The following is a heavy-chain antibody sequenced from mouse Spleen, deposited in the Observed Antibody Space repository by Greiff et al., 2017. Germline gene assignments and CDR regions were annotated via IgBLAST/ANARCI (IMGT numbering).Heavy chain of an antibody. CDR2: IYWDDDK. CDR1: GFSLSTSGMG. V-gene: IGHV8-12*01. D-gene: IGHD4-1*01. Sequence: QVTLKESGPGILQSSQTLSLTCSFSGFSLSTSGMGVSWIRQPSGKGLEWLAHIYWDDDKRYNPSLKSRLTISKDTSRNQVFLKITSVDTADTATYYCAVTGTRGFAYWGQGTLVTVSA. CDR3: AVTGTRGFAY. J-gene: IGHJ3*01.